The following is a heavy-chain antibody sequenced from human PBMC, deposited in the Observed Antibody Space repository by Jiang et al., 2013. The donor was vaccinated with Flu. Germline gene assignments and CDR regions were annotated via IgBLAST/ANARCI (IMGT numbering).Heavy chain of an antibody. J-gene: IGHJ4*02. Sequence: PGGSLRLSCAASGFTFSSYAMSWVRQAPGKGLEWVSAISGSGGSTYYADSVKGRFTISRDNSKNTLYLQMNSLRAEDTAVYYCAKDPSTGGYYDSSGYYYHTPDYWGQGTLVTVSS. D-gene: IGHD3-22*01. CDR3: AKDPSTGGYYDSSGYYYHTPDY. V-gene: IGHV3-23*01. CDR1: GFTFSSYA. CDR2: ISGSGGST.